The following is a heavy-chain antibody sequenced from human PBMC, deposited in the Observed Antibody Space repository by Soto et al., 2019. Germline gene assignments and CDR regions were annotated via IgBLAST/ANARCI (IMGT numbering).Heavy chain of an antibody. V-gene: IGHV4-34*01. CDR3: ARYRGWLLGMNFDY. D-gene: IGHD5-12*01. CDR2: INHSGST. J-gene: IGHJ4*02. Sequence: SETLSLTCAVYGGSFSGYYWSWIRQPPGKGLEWIGEINHSGSTNYNPSLKSRVTISVDTSKNQFSLKLSSVTAADTAVYYCARYRGWLLGMNFDYWGQGTLVTVSS. CDR1: GGSFSGYY.